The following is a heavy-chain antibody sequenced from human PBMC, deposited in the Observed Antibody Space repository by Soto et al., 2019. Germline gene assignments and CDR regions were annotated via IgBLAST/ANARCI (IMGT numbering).Heavy chain of an antibody. J-gene: IGHJ4*02. Sequence: SETLSLTCTVSGGSISSSSYYWGWIRQPPGKGLEWIGSIYYSGSIYYNPSLKSRVTISVDTSKNQFSLKLSSVTAADTAVYYCARQGIVLSGYDYYFDYWGQGTLVTVSS. D-gene: IGHD5-12*01. CDR1: GGSISSSSYY. CDR2: IYYSGSI. V-gene: IGHV4-39*01. CDR3: ARQGIVLSGYDYYFDY.